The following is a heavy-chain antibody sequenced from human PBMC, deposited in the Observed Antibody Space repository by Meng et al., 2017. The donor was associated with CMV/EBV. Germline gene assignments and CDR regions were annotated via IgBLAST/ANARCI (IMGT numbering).Heavy chain of an antibody. J-gene: IGHJ6*02. CDR3: AKDLGVV. CDR2: IRYDGSNK. Sequence: GESLKISCAASGFTFSSYGMHWVRQAPGKGLELVAFIRYDGSNKYYADSVKGRFTIYRDNSKNTLYLQMNSLRAEDPAVYYCAKDLGVVWGQGTTVTVSS. CDR1: GFTFSSYG. D-gene: IGHD2-8*01. V-gene: IGHV3-30*02.